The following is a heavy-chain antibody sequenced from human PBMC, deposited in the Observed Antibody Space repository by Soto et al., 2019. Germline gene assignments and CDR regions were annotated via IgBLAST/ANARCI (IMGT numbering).Heavy chain of an antibody. Sequence: ASVKVSCKASGYSFTDYHIHWVRQAPGQGLEWLGRINPKSGGTSTAQKFQGWVTMTTDTYISTASMELTRLRSDDTAIYSCARGDSTDCSNGVCSFFYNHDMDVWGQGTTVTVSS. CDR2: INPKSGGT. D-gene: IGHD2-8*01. J-gene: IGHJ6*02. CDR3: ARGDSTDCSNGVCSFFYNHDMDV. CDR1: GYSFTDYH. V-gene: IGHV1-2*04.